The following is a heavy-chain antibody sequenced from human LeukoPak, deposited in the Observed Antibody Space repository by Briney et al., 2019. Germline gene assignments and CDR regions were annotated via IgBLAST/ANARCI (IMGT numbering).Heavy chain of an antibody. J-gene: IGHJ4*02. Sequence: GGSLRLSCAASGFTFRTHAMSWVRQAPGKALEWVSALSASGDTTYYADSVRGRFTISRDNSKNTLYLQMNSLRAEDTALYYCAKDPNSISSDYWGQGTLVTVSS. CDR3: AKDPNSISSDY. CDR1: GFTFRTHA. D-gene: IGHD6-6*01. CDR2: LSASGDTT. V-gene: IGHV3-23*01.